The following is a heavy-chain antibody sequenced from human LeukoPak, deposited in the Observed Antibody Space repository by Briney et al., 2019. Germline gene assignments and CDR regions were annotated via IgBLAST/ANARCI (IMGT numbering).Heavy chain of an antibody. Sequence: SETLSLTCAVSGGSISSSNWWSWVRQPPGEGLEWIGQIYLIGSTNYNPSLKSRVTLSVDKSENQFFLKLSSVTAADTAVYYCARTYCSSTTCYPGDWGQGTLVTVSS. D-gene: IGHD2-2*01. V-gene: IGHV4-4*02. CDR2: IYLIGST. CDR3: ARTYCSSTTCYPGD. CDR1: GGSISSSNW. J-gene: IGHJ4*02.